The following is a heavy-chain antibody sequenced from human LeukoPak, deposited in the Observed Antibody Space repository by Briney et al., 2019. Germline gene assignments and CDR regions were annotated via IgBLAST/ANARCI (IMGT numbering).Heavy chain of an antibody. CDR2: IIPIFGTA. V-gene: IGHV1-69*01. Sequence: GSSVKVSCKASGGTFSSYAISWVRQAPGQGLEWMGGIIPIFGTANYAQKFQGRVTITADESTSTAYMELSSLRSEDTAVYYCARSEVRGPHMDNWFDPWGQGTLVTVSP. CDR3: ARSEVRGPHMDNWFDP. D-gene: IGHD3-10*01. J-gene: IGHJ5*02. CDR1: GGTFSSYA.